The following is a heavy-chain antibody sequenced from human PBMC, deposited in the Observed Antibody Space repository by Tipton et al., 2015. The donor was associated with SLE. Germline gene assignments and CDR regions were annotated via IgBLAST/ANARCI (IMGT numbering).Heavy chain of an antibody. CDR2: IHYSGIT. J-gene: IGHJ4*02. D-gene: IGHD3-22*01. V-gene: IGHV4-59*11. CDR1: GAFINSHY. Sequence: TLSLTCSVSGAFINSHYWGWIRQPPGKRLEWIGTIHYSGITYYNPSLKSRVTISVDTSKNQFSLKLSSVTAADTAVYYCARTYYHFDYWGQGTLVTVSS. CDR3: ARTYYHFDY.